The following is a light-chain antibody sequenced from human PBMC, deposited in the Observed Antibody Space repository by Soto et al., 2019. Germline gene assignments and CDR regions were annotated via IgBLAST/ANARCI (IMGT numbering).Light chain of an antibody. V-gene: IGKV1-9*01. Sequence: DIHLTQSPSILSASVGDRVTFPCRPSQAVPVKLAWYQQRPGKAPKLLIYEVSSLHSGVPSRFSGSESGTQFTLTIGSLQPEDFATYYCQQVKTYPRTFGGGTKVDIK. CDR2: EVS. CDR1: QAVPVK. CDR3: QQVKTYPRT. J-gene: IGKJ4*01.